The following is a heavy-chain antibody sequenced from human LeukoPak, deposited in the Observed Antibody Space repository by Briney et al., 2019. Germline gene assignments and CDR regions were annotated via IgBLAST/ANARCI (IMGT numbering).Heavy chain of an antibody. J-gene: IGHJ3*02. D-gene: IGHD3-16*02. CDR1: GGSISSYY. Sequence: SETLSLTCTVSGGSISSYYWSWIRQPPGKGLEWIGYIYYSGSTNYNPSLKSRVTISVDTSKNQFSLKLSSVTAADTAVYYCARASVGITFGGAIEGPDAFDIWGQGTMVTVSS. CDR3: ARASVGITFGGAIEGPDAFDI. CDR2: IYYSGST. V-gene: IGHV4-59*08.